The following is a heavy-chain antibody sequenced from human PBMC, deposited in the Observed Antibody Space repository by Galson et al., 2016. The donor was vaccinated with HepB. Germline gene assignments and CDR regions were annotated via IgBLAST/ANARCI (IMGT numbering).Heavy chain of an antibody. Sequence: SVKVSCKASEFTFSTYSISWVRQAPGQGLEWMGGIIPAFDTPTYAQTFQGRVTITADDSTSTAYMELSSLRSADTAMYYCARARYPTVTSMYGLDVWGQGTTVTVSS. V-gene: IGHV1-69*13. CDR1: EFTFSTYS. D-gene: IGHD4-17*01. CDR2: IIPAFDTP. CDR3: ARARYPTVTSMYGLDV. J-gene: IGHJ6*02.